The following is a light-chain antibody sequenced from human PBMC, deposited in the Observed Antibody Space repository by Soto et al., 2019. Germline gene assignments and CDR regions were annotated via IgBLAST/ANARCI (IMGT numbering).Light chain of an antibody. CDR1: QRISTW. V-gene: IGKV1-5*01. J-gene: IGKJ1*01. Sequence: IQMTQSPSTLSASVGDGVTITCRASQRISTWLAWYQQKPGKAPKLLISGASSLETGVPSRFSGSGSGTEFTLTINSLQPDDFATYYCQQYKSYWTFGQGTKVDIK. CDR2: GAS. CDR3: QQYKSYWT.